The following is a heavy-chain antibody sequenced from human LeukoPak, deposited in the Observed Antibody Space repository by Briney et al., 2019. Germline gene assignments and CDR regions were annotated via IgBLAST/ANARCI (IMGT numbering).Heavy chain of an antibody. D-gene: IGHD3-16*01. CDR3: ARSVDVITFGAGYYYYYMDV. Sequence: SETLSLTCAVYVGSFSGYYWGWIRQPPGKGLEWIGEINHSGSTNYNPSLKSRVAISVDTSKNQFSLKLRSVTAADTAVYYCARSVDVITFGAGYYYYYMDVWGEGTTVTVSS. CDR1: VGSFSGYY. J-gene: IGHJ6*03. V-gene: IGHV4-34*01. CDR2: INHSGST.